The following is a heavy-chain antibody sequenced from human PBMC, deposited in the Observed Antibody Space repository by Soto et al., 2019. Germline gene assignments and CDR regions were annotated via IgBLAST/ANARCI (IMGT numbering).Heavy chain of an antibody. D-gene: IGHD1-26*01. CDR1: GFTFSVYS. CDR3: ATLVEGHFDY. V-gene: IGHV3-48*02. J-gene: IGHJ4*02. Sequence: EVQLVESGGDLVQRGGSLRLSCVASGFTFSVYSMNWVRQAPGKGLEWFSYITSDTKTIKYADSVKGRFTISRDNAKNSVYLQMNSLRDEDTAVYYCATLVEGHFDYWRQGTVVTVSS. CDR2: ITSDTKTI.